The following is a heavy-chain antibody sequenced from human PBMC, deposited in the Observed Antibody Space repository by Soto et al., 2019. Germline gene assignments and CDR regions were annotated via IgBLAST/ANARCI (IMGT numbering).Heavy chain of an antibody. J-gene: IGHJ6*02. D-gene: IGHD2-2*01. CDR1: GFTFSSYG. Sequence: QVQLVESGGGVVQPGRSLRLSCAASGFTFSSYGMHWVRQAPGKGLEWVAVIWYDGSNKYYADSVKGRFTISRDNSKNTLYLQMNSLRAEDTAVYYCARDSIVVAKGGEDGMDVWGQGTTVTVSS. CDR2: IWYDGSNK. V-gene: IGHV3-33*01. CDR3: ARDSIVVAKGGEDGMDV.